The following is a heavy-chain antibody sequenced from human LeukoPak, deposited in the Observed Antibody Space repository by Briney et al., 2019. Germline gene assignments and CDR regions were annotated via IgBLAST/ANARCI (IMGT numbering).Heavy chain of an antibody. V-gene: IGHV1-69*04. CDR1: GGTFSSYA. Sequence: SVKVSCKASGGTFSSYAIRWVRQAPGQGLEWMGRIIPILGIANYAQKFQGRVTMTEDTSTDTAYMELSSLRSEDTAVYYCATDGDRYGYELDYWGQGTLVTVSS. CDR2: IIPILGIA. CDR3: ATDGDRYGYELDY. D-gene: IGHD5-18*01. J-gene: IGHJ4*02.